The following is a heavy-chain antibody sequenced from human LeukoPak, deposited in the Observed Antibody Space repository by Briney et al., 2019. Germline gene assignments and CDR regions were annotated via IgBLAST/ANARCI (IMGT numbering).Heavy chain of an antibody. CDR1: GFTFSSYV. CDR3: AKARYTSGWYVFDY. Sequence: GGSLRLSCAASGFTFSSYVMNWVRQAPGKGLEWVSSISGSGGPTFYADSVKGRFTISRDNSKSTLFLQMNSLRAEDTAIYYCAKARYTSGWYVFDYWGRGTQVTVSS. CDR2: ISGSGGPT. J-gene: IGHJ4*02. D-gene: IGHD6-19*01. V-gene: IGHV3-23*01.